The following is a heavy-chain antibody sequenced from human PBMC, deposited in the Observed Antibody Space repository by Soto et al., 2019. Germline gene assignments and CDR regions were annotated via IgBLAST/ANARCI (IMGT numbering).Heavy chain of an antibody. CDR1: GGSINNNNW. V-gene: IGHV4-4*02. D-gene: IGHD3-10*01. Sequence: QVQLQESGPGLVKPSGTLSLTCAVSGGSINNNNWWSWVRQSPGKGLEWIGEIYHTGSTNYNPSLESRVTMLVDKSENQISLKVTSVTATDTAVYYCARGGLSRVRGVRGSNNMDVWGQGTTVTVSS. CDR2: IYHTGST. J-gene: IGHJ6*02. CDR3: ARGGLSRVRGVRGSNNMDV.